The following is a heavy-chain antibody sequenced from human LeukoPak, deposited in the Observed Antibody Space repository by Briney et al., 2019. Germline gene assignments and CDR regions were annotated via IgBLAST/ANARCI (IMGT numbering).Heavy chain of an antibody. V-gene: IGHV1-2*02. D-gene: IGHD3-10*01. Sequence: ASVKVSCKASGYSFTGYYMHWVRQAPGQGLQWMGWINPNSGATNYAQKFQGRVTMTRDTSISAAYMELSSLKSDDTAVYYCARAPYGSGSYYAYWGQGTLVTVSS. CDR1: GYSFTGYY. CDR2: INPNSGAT. CDR3: ARAPYGSGSYYAY. J-gene: IGHJ4*02.